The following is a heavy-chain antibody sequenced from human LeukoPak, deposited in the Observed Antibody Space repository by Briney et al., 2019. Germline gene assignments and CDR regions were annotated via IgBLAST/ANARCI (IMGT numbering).Heavy chain of an antibody. Sequence: GRSLRLSCAPSGFTFSSSSMNSVRQAPGKGMEWVSSISSSSSYIYYADSVKGRFTISRDNAKNSLYLQMNSLRAEDTAVYYCVRERDRGIDVADDFDYWGQGTLVTVSS. CDR3: VRERDRGIDVADDFDY. CDR1: GFTFSSSS. D-gene: IGHD6-19*01. CDR2: ISSSSSYI. J-gene: IGHJ4*02. V-gene: IGHV3-21*04.